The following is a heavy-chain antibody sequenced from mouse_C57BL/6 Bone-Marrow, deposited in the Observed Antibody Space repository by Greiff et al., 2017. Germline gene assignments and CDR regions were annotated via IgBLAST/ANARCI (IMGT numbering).Heavy chain of an antibody. J-gene: IGHJ1*03. D-gene: IGHD2-4*01. V-gene: IGHV1-26*01. Sequence: EVQLQQSGPELVKPGASVKISCKASGYTFTDYYMNWVKQSHGKSLEWIGDINPNNGGTSYNQKFKGKATLTVDKFSSTAYMELRSLTSEDSAVYYCASLYDYDVWGTGTTVTVSS. CDR2: INPNNGGT. CDR3: ASLYDYDV. CDR1: GYTFTDYY.